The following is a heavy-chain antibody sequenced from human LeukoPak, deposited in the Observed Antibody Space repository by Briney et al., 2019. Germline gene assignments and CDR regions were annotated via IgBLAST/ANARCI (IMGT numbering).Heavy chain of an antibody. Sequence: SQTLSLTCTVSGGSISSGSYYWSWIRQPAGKGLEWIGRIYTSGSTNYNPSLKSRVTISVDTSKNQFSLKLSSVTAADTAVYYFARDWPLWSGSRYYYYGRDIWGQGTTVTVPS. CDR3: ARDWPLWSGSRYYYYGRDI. CDR2: IYTSGST. D-gene: IGHD3-3*01. V-gene: IGHV4-61*02. CDR1: GGSISSGSYY. J-gene: IGHJ6*02.